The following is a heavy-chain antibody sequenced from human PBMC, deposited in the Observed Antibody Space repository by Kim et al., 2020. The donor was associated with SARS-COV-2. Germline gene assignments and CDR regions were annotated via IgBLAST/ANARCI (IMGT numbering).Heavy chain of an antibody. CDR2: IYPGNSDT. V-gene: IGHV5-51*01. CDR1: GYSFTSYW. D-gene: IGHD3-9*01. J-gene: IGHJ4*02. Sequence: GESLKISCKGSGYSFTSYWIGWVRQMPGKGLEWMGIIYPGNSDTRYSPSFQGQVTISADKSISTAYLQWSSLKASDTAIYYCATSFRYFDWSIFDYWGQGTLVTVSS. CDR3: ATSFRYFDWSIFDY.